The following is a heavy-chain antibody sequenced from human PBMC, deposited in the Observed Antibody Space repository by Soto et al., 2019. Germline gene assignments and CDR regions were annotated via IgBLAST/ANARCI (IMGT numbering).Heavy chain of an antibody. CDR2: ISSSGSTI. Sequence: GGSLRLSCAASGFTFSSYEMNWVRQAPGKGLEWVSYISSSGSTIYYADSVKGRFTISRDNAKNSLYLQMNSLRAEDTAVYYCASLWFGVYGMDVWGQGTTVTVSS. CDR1: GFTFSSYE. CDR3: ASLWFGVYGMDV. D-gene: IGHD3-10*01. J-gene: IGHJ6*02. V-gene: IGHV3-48*03.